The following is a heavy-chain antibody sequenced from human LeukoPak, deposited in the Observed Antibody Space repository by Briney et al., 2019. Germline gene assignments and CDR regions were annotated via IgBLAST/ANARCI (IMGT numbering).Heavy chain of an antibody. D-gene: IGHD3-10*01. CDR1: GFTFGDYA. V-gene: IGHV3-49*04. Sequence: GGSLRLSCTASGFTFGDYAMSWVRQAPGKGLEWVGFIRSKAYGGTTEYAASVKGRFTISRDDSKSIAYLQMNSLKTEDTAVYYCASPSRGPIHAFDIWGQGTMVTVSS. J-gene: IGHJ3*02. CDR2: IRSKAYGGTT. CDR3: ASPSRGPIHAFDI.